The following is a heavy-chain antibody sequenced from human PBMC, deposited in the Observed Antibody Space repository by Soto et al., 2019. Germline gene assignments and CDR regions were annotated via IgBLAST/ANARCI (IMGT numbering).Heavy chain of an antibody. Sequence: XGCLRLSCAACCFSFSSYAMHGVRQAPGKGLEWVAVISYDGSNKYYADSVKGRFTISRDNSKNTLYLQMNSLRAEDTAVYYCARDRADFWSGSFDYWGQRTLVTVSS. CDR2: ISYDGSNK. V-gene: IGHV3-30-3*01. D-gene: IGHD3-3*01. CDR3: ARDRADFWSGSFDY. CDR1: CFSFSSYA. J-gene: IGHJ4*02.